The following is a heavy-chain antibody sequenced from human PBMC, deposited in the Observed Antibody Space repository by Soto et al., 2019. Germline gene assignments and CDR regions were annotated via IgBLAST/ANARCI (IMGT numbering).Heavy chain of an antibody. J-gene: IGHJ3*02. CDR2: IKHSGGT. CDR1: GGSFSGYY. Sequence: QVQLQQWGAGLLKASETLSLTCAVYGGSFSGYYWNWVRQPPGKGLEWIGKIKHSGGTHYNPSLKFRVSISVDTSKNQVSLRLTSVTAADTAVYYCARAYDYGDPRDALDTWGQGTMVTVSS. V-gene: IGHV4-34*01. D-gene: IGHD4-17*01. CDR3: ARAYDYGDPRDALDT.